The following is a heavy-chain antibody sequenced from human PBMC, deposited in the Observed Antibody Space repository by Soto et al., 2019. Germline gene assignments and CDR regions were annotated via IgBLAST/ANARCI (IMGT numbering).Heavy chain of an antibody. Sequence: EVQLVESGGGLVKPGASLRLSCVASGFTFKNYNMNWVRQAPGKRLEWVSSIGGTDTFTYYADSVKGRFSISRDNAKSSLFLQMNSLRAEDTAVYFCVRDGSLLGLTRWGQGTLVTVSS. CDR1: GFTFKNYN. CDR2: IGGTDTFT. CDR3: VRDGSLLGLTR. J-gene: IGHJ4*02. D-gene: IGHD3-10*01. V-gene: IGHV3-21*01.